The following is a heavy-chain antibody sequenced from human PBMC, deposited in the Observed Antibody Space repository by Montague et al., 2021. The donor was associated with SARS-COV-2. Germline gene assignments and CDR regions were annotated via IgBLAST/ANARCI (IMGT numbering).Heavy chain of an antibody. J-gene: IGHJ6*02. Sequence: SETRSLTCTVSGYSISSGYYWGWIRQPPGKGLKWIGSIYHSGSTYYNPSLKSRVTISVDTSKNQFSLKLSSVTAADTAVYYCAVNSNYYYYYGMDVWGQGTTVTVSS. V-gene: IGHV4-38-2*02. CDR1: GYSISSGYY. CDR2: IYHSGST. CDR3: AVNSNYYYYYGMDV. D-gene: IGHD4-11*01.